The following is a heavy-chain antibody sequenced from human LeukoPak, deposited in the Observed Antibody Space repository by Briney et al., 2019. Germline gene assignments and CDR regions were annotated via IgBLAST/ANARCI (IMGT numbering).Heavy chain of an antibody. CDR3: ARDCSSTSCYGAFDY. V-gene: IGHV4-59*01. D-gene: IGHD2-2*01. Sequence: PSETLSLTCTVSGGSISSYYWSWIRQPPGKGLEWIGYIYYSGSTNYNPSLKSRVTISVDTSKNQFSLKLSSVTAADTAVYYCARDCSSTSCYGAFDYWGQGTLVTVSS. J-gene: IGHJ4*02. CDR1: GGSISSYY. CDR2: IYYSGST.